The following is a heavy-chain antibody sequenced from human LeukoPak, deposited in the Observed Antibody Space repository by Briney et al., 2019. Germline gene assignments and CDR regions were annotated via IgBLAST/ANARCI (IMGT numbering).Heavy chain of an antibody. CDR2: ISYDGSNK. D-gene: IGHD3-10*01. V-gene: IGHV3-30*18. Sequence: GRSLRLSCAASGFTFSSYGMHWVRQAPGKGLEWVAVISYDGSNKYYADSVKGRFTISRDNSKNTLYLQMNSLRAEDTAVYYCAKDRDREVRGEIYYRMDVWGKGTTVTVSS. CDR3: AKDRDREVRGEIYYRMDV. CDR1: GFTFSSYG. J-gene: IGHJ6*04.